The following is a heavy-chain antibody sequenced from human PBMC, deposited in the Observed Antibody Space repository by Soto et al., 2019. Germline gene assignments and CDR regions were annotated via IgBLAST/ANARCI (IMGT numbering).Heavy chain of an antibody. D-gene: IGHD5-18*01. CDR2: ISYGSSST. V-gene: IGHV3-48*02. CDR1: GFTFSNYG. CDR3: ARGKYTYGSDY. J-gene: IGHJ4*02. Sequence: PGGSLRLSCTASGFTFSNYGMNWIRQAPGKGLEWISFISYGSSSTYYAESVKGRFTISRDNAKNSLYLQMNSLRDEDTAVYYCARGKYTYGSDYWGQGAMVTVSS.